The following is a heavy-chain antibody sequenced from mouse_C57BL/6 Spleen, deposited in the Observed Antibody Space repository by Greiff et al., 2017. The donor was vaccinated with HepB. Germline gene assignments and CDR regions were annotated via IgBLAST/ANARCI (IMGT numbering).Heavy chain of an antibody. J-gene: IGHJ1*03. CDR1: GYTFTSYW. V-gene: IGHV1-64*01. D-gene: IGHD1-1*01. CDR2: IHPNSGGT. CDR3: ARRNYGSSYSWYFDV. Sequence: QVQLQQPGAELVKPGASVKLSCKASGYTFTSYWMHWVKQRPGQGLEWIGMIHPNSGGTNYNEKFKSKATLTVDKSSSTAYMQLSSLTSEDSAVYYCARRNYGSSYSWYFDVWGTGTTVTVSS.